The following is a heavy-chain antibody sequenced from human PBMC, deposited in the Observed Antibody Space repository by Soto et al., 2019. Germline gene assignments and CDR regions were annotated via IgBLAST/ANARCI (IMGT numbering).Heavy chain of an antibody. D-gene: IGHD5-12*01. CDR3: GRGRSGQIVVFY. CDR1: GYTFTGHY. V-gene: IGHV1-2*02. Sequence: RASVKVSCKASGYTFTGHYIQWVREAPEQGPEWMGEIGPESGATRYAQKFQGRVTMTRDMSITTVYMELNNLSPDDTAVYYCGRGRSGQIVVFYWGQGTPVTVSS. CDR2: IGPESGAT. J-gene: IGHJ4*02.